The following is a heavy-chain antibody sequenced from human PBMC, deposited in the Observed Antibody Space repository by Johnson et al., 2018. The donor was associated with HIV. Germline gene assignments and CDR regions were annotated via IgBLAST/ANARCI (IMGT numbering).Heavy chain of an antibody. D-gene: IGHD5-18*01. CDR1: GFTFSSYW. CDR2: IKQDGSEK. Sequence: VQLVESGGGLVQPGGSLRLSCAASGFTFSSYWMSWVRQAPGKGLEWVANIKQDGSEKYYVDSVKGRFTISRDNAKHSLYLQMNSLRAEDTAVYYCARDWRVTWIQLWFYSPPNDAFDIWGQGTMVTVSS. CDR3: ARDWRVTWIQLWFYSPPNDAFDI. J-gene: IGHJ3*02. V-gene: IGHV3-7*01.